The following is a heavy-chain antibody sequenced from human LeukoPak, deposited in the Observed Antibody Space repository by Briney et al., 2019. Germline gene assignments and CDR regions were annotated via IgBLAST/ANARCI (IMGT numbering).Heavy chain of an antibody. CDR1: GFTVSRNY. D-gene: IGHD4-23*01. CDR3: AKGEVTLLDY. V-gene: IGHV3-66*02. J-gene: IGHJ4*02. Sequence: GGSLRLSCAASGFTVSRNYMSWVRQAPGKGLEWVSAISSDSVTTYHADSVKGRFTISRDNSKNTLYLQMNSLRAEDTAVYYCAKGEVTLLDYWGQGTLVTVSS. CDR2: ISSDSVTT.